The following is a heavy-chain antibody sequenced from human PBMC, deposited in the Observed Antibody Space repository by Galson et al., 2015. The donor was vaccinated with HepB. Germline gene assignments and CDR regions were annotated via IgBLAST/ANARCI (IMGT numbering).Heavy chain of an antibody. J-gene: IGHJ3*02. CDR3: ARDGYDEGGGLNDGFDI. CDR2: IHLDGRT. D-gene: IGHD5-12*01. Sequence: TLSLTCDVSGGSITSGGYSWSWIRLPPGKGLEWIGKIHLDGRTGYTPSLRSRVTISVDGSKNQFSLKLHSVTAADTAVYYCARDGYDEGGGLNDGFDIWGQGAMVTVSS. CDR1: GGSITSGGYS. V-gene: IGHV4-30-2*01.